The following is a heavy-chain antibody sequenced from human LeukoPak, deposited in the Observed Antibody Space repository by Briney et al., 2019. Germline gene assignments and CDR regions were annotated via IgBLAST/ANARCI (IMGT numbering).Heavy chain of an antibody. D-gene: IGHD5-24*01. CDR1: GGTFSSYA. J-gene: IGHJ5*02. V-gene: IGHV1-69*13. Sequence: SVKVSCKASGGTFSSYAISWVRQAPGQGLEWMGGIIPIFGTANYAQKFQGRVTITADESTSTAYMELSSLRSKDTAVYYCARGRQGLQGPNWFDPWGQGTLVTVSS. CDR3: ARGRQGLQGPNWFDP. CDR2: IIPIFGTA.